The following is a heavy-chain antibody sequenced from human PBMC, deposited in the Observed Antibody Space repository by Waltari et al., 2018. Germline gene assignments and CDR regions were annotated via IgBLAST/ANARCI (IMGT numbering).Heavy chain of an antibody. CDR3: AKDGTGVAGTFDY. CDR1: GFTFSTYG. J-gene: IGHJ4*02. Sequence: QVQLVESGGGVVQPGGPLSLSCAASGFTFSTYGLPWVRQAPGKGLEWVAFIRYDGSNKYYADSVKGRFTISRDNSKNTLYLQMNSLRAEDTAVYYCAKDGTGVAGTFDYWGQGTLVTVSS. V-gene: IGHV3-30*02. D-gene: IGHD6-19*01. CDR2: IRYDGSNK.